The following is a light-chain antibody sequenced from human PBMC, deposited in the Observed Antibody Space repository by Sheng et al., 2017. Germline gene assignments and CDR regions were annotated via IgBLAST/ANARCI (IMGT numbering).Light chain of an antibody. CDR2: DTS. CDR1: QGVSTY. V-gene: IGKV1-33*01. J-gene: IGKJ4*01. Sequence: DIRLTQSPSSLSASVGDRVSITCHASQGVSTYLNWYQQKPGKAPKLLIYDTSTLEPGVSSRFSGSGSGTDFTLTISGLQPADFATYYCQQYHSLPPTFGGGTKV. CDR3: QQYHSLPPT.